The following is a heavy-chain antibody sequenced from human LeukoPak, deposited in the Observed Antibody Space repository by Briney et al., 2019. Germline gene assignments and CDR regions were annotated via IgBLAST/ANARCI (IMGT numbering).Heavy chain of an antibody. J-gene: IGHJ6*03. V-gene: IGHV4-38-2*02. CDR1: GYSISSGYY. D-gene: IGHD3-10*01. CDR3: ASLYGSRSYYPYYYYYMDV. Sequence: SETLSLTCTVSGYSISSGYYWGWIRQPPGKGLEWIGSIYHSGSTYYNPSLKSRVTISVDTSKNQFSLKLSSVTAADTAVYYCASLYGSRSYYPYYYYYMDVWGKGTTVTVSS. CDR2: IYHSGST.